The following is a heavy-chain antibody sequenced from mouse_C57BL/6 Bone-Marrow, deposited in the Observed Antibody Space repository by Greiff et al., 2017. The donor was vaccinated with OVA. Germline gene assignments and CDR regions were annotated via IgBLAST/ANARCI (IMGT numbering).Heavy chain of an antibody. D-gene: IGHD1-1*01. V-gene: IGHV10-1*01. J-gene: IGHJ2*01. CDR1: GFSFNTYA. Sequence: EVKLVESGGGLVQPKGSLKLSCAASGFSFNTYAMNWVRQAPGKGLEWVARIRSKSNNYATYYADSVKDRFTISRDDSESMLYLQMNNLKTEDTAMYYCVRESFYYGSSYEYYFDDWGQGTTLTVSS. CDR3: VRESFYYGSSYEYYFDD. CDR2: IRSKSNNYAT.